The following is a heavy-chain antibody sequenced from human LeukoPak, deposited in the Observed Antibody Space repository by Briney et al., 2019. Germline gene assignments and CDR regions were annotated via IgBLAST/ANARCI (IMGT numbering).Heavy chain of an antibody. Sequence: GGSLRLSCTASGFSFSNHYMRWIRQAPGKGLEWVANINEDGSNKWHLGSVKGRFTVSRDNARNSLYLQMNSLRVEDTAVYYCTRVVVAVPGYFDHFDFWGQGVLVTVSS. J-gene: IGHJ4*02. CDR1: GFSFSNHY. CDR2: INEDGSNK. CDR3: TRVVVAVPGYFDHFDF. V-gene: IGHV3-7*01. D-gene: IGHD6-19*01.